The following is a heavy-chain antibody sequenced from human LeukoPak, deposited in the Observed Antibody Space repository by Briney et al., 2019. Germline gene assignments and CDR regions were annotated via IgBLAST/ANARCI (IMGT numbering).Heavy chain of an antibody. V-gene: IGHV4-59*01. CDR1: GGAITNYY. D-gene: IGHD3-16*02. CDR3: ARDSWDMITFGGVIVKRGWDY. CDR2: IYYTGST. J-gene: IGHJ4*02. Sequence: SETLSLTCGVSGGAITNYYWNWIRQAPGKGLEWLGYIYYTGSTTYNPSVKSRITISLDTSKKQISLKLRSVTAADTAVYYCARDSWDMITFGGVIVKRGWDYWGQGTLVTVSS.